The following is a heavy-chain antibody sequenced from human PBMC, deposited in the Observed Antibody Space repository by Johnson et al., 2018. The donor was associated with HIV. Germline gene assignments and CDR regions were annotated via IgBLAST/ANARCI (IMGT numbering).Heavy chain of an antibody. V-gene: IGHV3-33*08. J-gene: IGHJ3*02. Sequence: QVQLVESGGGVVRPGGSLRLSCAASGFAFSSYGMHCVRQAPGKGLEWVAVIWYDGSNKYYADSVKGRFTISRDNSKNTLYLQMGSLRAEDTAVYYCARDNREWQTGTKGDAFDIWGQGTMVTVSS. D-gene: IGHD1-7*01. CDR3: ARDNREWQTGTKGDAFDI. CDR2: IWYDGSNK. CDR1: GFAFSSYG.